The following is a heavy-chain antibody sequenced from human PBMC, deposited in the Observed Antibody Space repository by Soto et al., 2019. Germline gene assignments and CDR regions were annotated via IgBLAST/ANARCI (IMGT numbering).Heavy chain of an antibody. CDR3: AREVVTETTWGSFDS. CDR2: ISPFFGTT. Sequence: QVHLVQSGADGRKSGSSVRVSCTASGGGTLSNDAISWVRQAPGQGLEWLGRISPFFGTTDYSQSFQGRLTMTADASTCTVYMDLRSLKSDDTAVYCCAREVVTETTWGSFDSWGQGTLVTVSS. CDR1: GGGTLSNDA. V-gene: IGHV1-69*01. J-gene: IGHJ4*02. D-gene: IGHD2-21*02.